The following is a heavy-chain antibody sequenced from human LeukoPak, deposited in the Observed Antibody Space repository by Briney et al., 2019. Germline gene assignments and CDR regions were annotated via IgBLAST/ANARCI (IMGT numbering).Heavy chain of an antibody. V-gene: IGHV1-69*05. CDR3: ARDLLDDLGSGTTTP. CDR1: GGTFSSYA. J-gene: IGHJ5*02. D-gene: IGHD1-26*01. Sequence: SVKVSCKASGGTFSSYAISWVRQAPGQGLEWMGRIIPIFGTANYAQKFQGRVTITTDESTSTAYMELSSLRSEDTAVYYCARDLLDDLGSGTTTPWGQGTLVIVSS. CDR2: IIPIFGTA.